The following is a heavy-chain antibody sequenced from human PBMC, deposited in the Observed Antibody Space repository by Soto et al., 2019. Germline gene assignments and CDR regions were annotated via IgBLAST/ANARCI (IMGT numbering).Heavy chain of an antibody. Sequence: GASVKVSCKASGYTFTSYDINWVRQATGQGLEWMGWMNPNSGNTGYAQKLQGRVTMTTDTSTSTAYMELRSLRSDDTAVYYCARDYGDYRPYFDYWGQGTLVTVSS. D-gene: IGHD4-17*01. V-gene: IGHV1-8*01. CDR3: ARDYGDYRPYFDY. J-gene: IGHJ4*02. CDR2: MNPNSGNT. CDR1: GYTFTSYD.